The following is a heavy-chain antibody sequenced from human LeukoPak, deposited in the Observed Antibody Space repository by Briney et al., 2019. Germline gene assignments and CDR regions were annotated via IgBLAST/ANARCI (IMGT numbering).Heavy chain of an antibody. V-gene: IGHV3-30*02. CDR2: IRYDGSNK. Sequence: GGSLRLSCAASGFTFSSYGMHWVRQAPGKGLEWVAFIRYDGSNKYYADSVKGRSTISRDNSKNTLYLQMNSLRAEDTAVYYCAKDRVVVTPVDAFDIWGQGTMVTVSS. CDR1: GFTFSSYG. CDR3: AKDRVVVTPVDAFDI. D-gene: IGHD4-23*01. J-gene: IGHJ3*02.